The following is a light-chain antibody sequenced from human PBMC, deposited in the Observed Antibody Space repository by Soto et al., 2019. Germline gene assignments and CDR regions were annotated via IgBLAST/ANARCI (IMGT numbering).Light chain of an antibody. V-gene: IGKV3-15*01. CDR2: GAS. J-gene: IGKJ2*01. Sequence: EIVMTQSPATLSVSPGERATLSCRASQSVSSNLAWYQQKPGQAPRLLIYGASTRATGIPARFSGSGSGTEFTLTISSLQSEDFAVHYCQQYNNWPPYTFGQGT. CDR3: QQYNNWPPYT. CDR1: QSVSSN.